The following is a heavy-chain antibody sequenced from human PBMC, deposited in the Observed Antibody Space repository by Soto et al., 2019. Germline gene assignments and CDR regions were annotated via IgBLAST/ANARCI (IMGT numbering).Heavy chain of an antibody. CDR3: ARGGWEIKMVVDY. J-gene: IGHJ4*02. D-gene: IGHD1-26*01. V-gene: IGHV1-3*01. Sequence: SVNVSCKASGYTFTSYAMHGVRQAPGQRVEGMGWSNAGNGNTKYSQKFQGRVTITRGTSASTAYMELSSLRSEATAVYYCARGGWEIKMVVDYWGKGTLVTVS. CDR1: GYTFTSYA. CDR2: SNAGNGNT.